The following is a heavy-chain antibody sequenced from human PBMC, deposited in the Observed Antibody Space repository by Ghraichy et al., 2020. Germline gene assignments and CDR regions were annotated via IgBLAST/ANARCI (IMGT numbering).Heavy chain of an antibody. CDR3: ARIFISGSNYYYYYMDV. Sequence: SGPTLVKPAETLTLTCTVSGFSLGNARMGVGWIRQPPGKALEWLSHIFSNGGESYNTSLKTRLTISKDTSKSQVVLTMTNVDPLDTATYYCARIFISGSNYYYYYMDVWGKGTSVTVSS. CDR2: IFSNGGE. CDR1: GFSLGNARMG. J-gene: IGHJ6*03. D-gene: IGHD1-26*01. V-gene: IGHV2-26*01.